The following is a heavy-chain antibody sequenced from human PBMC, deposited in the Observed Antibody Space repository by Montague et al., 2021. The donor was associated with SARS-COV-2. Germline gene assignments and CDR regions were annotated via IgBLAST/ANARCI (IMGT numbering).Heavy chain of an antibody. CDR1: RGSFSNYY. V-gene: IGHV4-34*01. CDR2: INQGGAP. J-gene: IGHJ3*01. Sequence: SETLSLTCAVSRGSFSNYYWTWIRQSPGKGLEWIGEINQGGAPNYTPSLKSRVTISLDTSKKQISLKLNSVTVADTAVFFCARGRPVQRSFGHFGSFSSGALDVWAQGSLVIVSS. D-gene: IGHD3-9*01. CDR3: ARGRPVQRSFGHFGSFSSGALDV.